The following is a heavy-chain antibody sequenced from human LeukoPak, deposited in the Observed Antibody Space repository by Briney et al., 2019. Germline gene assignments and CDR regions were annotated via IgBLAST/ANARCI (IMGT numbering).Heavy chain of an antibody. J-gene: IGHJ3*02. CDR3: ARDIPGSSGYFNDAFDM. D-gene: IGHD3-22*01. CDR1: GGTFSSYA. V-gene: IGHV1-69*05. CDR2: IIPIFHTT. Sequence: ASVKVSCKASGGTFSSYAISWVRQAPRQGLEWMGRIIPIFHTTNYAQKFRGRVTITTEQSTSTAYMELSSLRSEDTAVYYCARDIPGSSGYFNDAFDMWGQGTMVTVSS.